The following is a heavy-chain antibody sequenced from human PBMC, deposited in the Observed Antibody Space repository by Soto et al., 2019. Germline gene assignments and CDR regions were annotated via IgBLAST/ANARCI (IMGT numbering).Heavy chain of an antibody. Sequence: PEETLSLTCTVSGDSISTFYWGWMRQSPGKELEWIGYVYYTGSTNYNPSLKSRVTISVDRSKNQFSLKLTSANAADTAVYYCARGRTVRNYADDSSDYFYFFDYWGQGTQVTVS. CDR3: ARGRTVRNYADDSSDYFYFFDY. V-gene: IGHV4-59*01. D-gene: IGHD3-22*01. CDR1: GDSISTFY. J-gene: IGHJ4*02. CDR2: VYYTGST.